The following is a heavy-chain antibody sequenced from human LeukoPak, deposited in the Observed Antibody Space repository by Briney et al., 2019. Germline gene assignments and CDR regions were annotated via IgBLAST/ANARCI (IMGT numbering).Heavy chain of an antibody. D-gene: IGHD6-19*01. CDR2: INTNTGNP. V-gene: IGHV7-4-1*02. CDR1: GYTFTSYA. Sequence: ASVKVSCKASGYTFTSYAMNWVRQAPGQGREWMGWINTNTGNPTYAQGFTGRFVFSFDTSVSTAYLQISSLKAEDTAVYYCARDFEWLVLDYWGQGTLVTVSS. J-gene: IGHJ4*02. CDR3: ARDFEWLVLDY.